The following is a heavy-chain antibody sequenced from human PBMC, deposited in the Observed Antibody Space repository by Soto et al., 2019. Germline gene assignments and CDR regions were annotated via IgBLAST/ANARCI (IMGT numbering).Heavy chain of an antibody. CDR3: ARSGYRYGFYYYGMDF. J-gene: IGHJ6*02. CDR2: IYYSGRT. CDR1: GGSISSYY. D-gene: IGHD5-18*01. V-gene: IGHV4-39*01. Sequence: PSETLSLTCTVSGGSISSYYWGWIRQPPGRGLEWIGSIYYSGRTYYNPALKSRVTISVDTSKNQFSLKLYSVTAADTAVYYCARSGYRYGFYYYGMDFWGQGTTVTVSS.